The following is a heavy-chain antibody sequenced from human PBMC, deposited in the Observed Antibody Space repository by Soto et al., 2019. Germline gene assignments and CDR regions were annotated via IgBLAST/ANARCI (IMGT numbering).Heavy chain of an antibody. J-gene: IGHJ3*02. CDR3: ARGWVVTAIDAFDI. V-gene: IGHV3-30*14. Sequence: QVQLVESGGGVVQPGRSLRLSCAASGFTFSSYAMHWVRQAPGKGLEWVAVISYDGSNKYYADSVKGRFTISRDNSNNTLDLQIDILRAEDTAVYYCARGWVVTAIDAFDIWGQGTMVTVSS. D-gene: IGHD2-21*02. CDR2: ISYDGSNK. CDR1: GFTFSSYA.